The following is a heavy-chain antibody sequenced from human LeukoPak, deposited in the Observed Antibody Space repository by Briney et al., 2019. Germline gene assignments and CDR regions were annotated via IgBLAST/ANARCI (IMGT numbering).Heavy chain of an antibody. CDR1: GFTFSSYG. J-gene: IGHJ4*02. Sequence: GRSLRLSCAASGFTFSSYGMHWVRQAPGKGLEWVAVIWYDGSNKYYADSVKGRFTIPRDNSKNTLYLQMNSLRAEDTAVYYCAREEDLYYFDYWGQGTLVTVSS. CDR2: IWYDGSNK. CDR3: AREEDLYYFDY. V-gene: IGHV3-33*01.